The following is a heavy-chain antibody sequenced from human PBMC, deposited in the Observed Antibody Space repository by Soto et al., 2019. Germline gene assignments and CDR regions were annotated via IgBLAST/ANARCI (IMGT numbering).Heavy chain of an antibody. V-gene: IGHV3-35*01. Sequence: PGGSLRLSCAASGFPFSSSDMNWVRQAPGKGLGWVSCVSLNGSRTHYADSVKGRFIIYRDNSRNFLSQQMNSLRPEDMAVYYCVRNCTTVTTYDSYYGLDVWGQGTPVPVSS. CDR2: VSLNGSRT. J-gene: IGHJ6*02. D-gene: IGHD4-4*01. CDR1: GFPFSSSD. CDR3: VRNCTTVTTYDSYYGLDV.